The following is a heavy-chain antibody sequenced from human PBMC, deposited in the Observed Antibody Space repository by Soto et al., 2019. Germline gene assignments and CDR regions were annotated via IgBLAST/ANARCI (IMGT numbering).Heavy chain of an antibody. CDR1: GDTVSSTSAA. V-gene: IGHV6-1*01. CDR3: ARGGYSMDV. J-gene: IGHJ6*02. CDR2: TYYRSKWYN. Sequence: SRTLSLPCAISGDTVSSTSAAWTWIRQSPSRGLEWLGKTYYRSKWYNEYAVSVKSRISINADTSKNQFSLQLDSVTPEDTAVYYCARGGYSMDVWGQGTTVTVSS.